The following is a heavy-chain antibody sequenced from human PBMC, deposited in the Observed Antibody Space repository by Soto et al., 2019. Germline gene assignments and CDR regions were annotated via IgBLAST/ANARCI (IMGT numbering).Heavy chain of an antibody. D-gene: IGHD3-3*01. J-gene: IGHJ4*02. V-gene: IGHV3-66*01. CDR2: IYSGGST. CDR3: ASSIRFLEWLVDY. CDR1: GFTVSSNY. Sequence: PGGSLRLSCAASGFTVSSNYMSWVRQAPGKGLEWVSVIYSGGSTYYADSVKGRFTISRDNSKNTLYLQMNSLRAEDTAVYYCASSIRFLEWLVDYWGQGTLVTVS.